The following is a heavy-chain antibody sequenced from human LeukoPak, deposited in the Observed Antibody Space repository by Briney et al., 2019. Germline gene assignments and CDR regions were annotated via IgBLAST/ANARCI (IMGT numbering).Heavy chain of an antibody. D-gene: IGHD2-15*01. Sequence: GGSLRLSCAASGFSFSTYWMHWVCQAPGKGLEWVANIKEDGSEKNSADSVKGRFTISRDNAKTSVYLQMNSLRAEDTAVYYCSRGANWVDFDTWGQGTMVTASS. V-gene: IGHV3-7*04. J-gene: IGHJ3*02. CDR2: IKEDGSEK. CDR3: SRGANWVDFDT. CDR1: GFSFSTYW.